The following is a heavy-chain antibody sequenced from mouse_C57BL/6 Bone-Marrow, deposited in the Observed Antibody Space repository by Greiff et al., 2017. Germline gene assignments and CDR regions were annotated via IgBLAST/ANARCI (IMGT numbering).Heavy chain of an antibody. CDR2: ISSGSSTI. Sequence: EVKLMESGGGLVKPGGSLKLSCAASGFTFSDYGMHWVRQAPEKGLEWVAYISSGSSTIYSADTVKGRFTISRDNAKNTLFLQMTSLRSEDTAMYYCARHYGSSYDAMDYWGQGTSVTVSS. V-gene: IGHV5-17*01. D-gene: IGHD1-1*01. CDR3: ARHYGSSYDAMDY. CDR1: GFTFSDYG. J-gene: IGHJ4*01.